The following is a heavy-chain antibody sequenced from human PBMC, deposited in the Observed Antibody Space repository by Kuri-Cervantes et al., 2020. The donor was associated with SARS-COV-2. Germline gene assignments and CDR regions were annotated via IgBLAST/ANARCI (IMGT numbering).Heavy chain of an antibody. CDR1: GFTFNTYSMD. CDR2: IYYSGST. CDR3: ASPNLDYYMDV. Sequence: ESLKISCAASGFTFNTYSMDWVRLAPGKGLEWIGSIYYSGSTYYNPSLKSRVTISVDTSKNQFSLKLSSVTAADTAVYYCASPNLDYYMDVWGKGTTVTVSS. V-gene: IGHV4-39*01. J-gene: IGHJ6*03.